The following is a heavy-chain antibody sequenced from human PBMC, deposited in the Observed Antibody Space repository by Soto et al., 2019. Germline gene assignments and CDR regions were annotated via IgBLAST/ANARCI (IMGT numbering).Heavy chain of an antibody. D-gene: IGHD6-13*01. V-gene: IGHV5-10-1*01. CDR2: IDPVDSYA. J-gene: IGHJ5*02. Sequence: GESLKISCKGSGFSFTNYWISWVRQMPGKGLEWMGNIDPVDSYANYSPSFQGHVTFSVDTSISTAYLQWSSLKASDTAMYFCARIESIARNWFDRWGQGTLVTVSS. CDR1: GFSFTNYW. CDR3: ARIESIARNWFDR.